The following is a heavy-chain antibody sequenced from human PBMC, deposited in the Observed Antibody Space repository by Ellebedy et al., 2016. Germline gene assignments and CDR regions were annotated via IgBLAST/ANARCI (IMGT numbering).Heavy chain of an antibody. CDR2: ISGSGGST. J-gene: IGHJ4*02. CDR3: AKDLFYDSFGPFDY. Sequence: GGSLRLSCAASGFTFSNYAMSWVRQAPGKGLQWVAGISGSGGSTYCAESVKGRFTISRDTSKNTVNLQMNSLRVEDTAIYYCAKDLFYDSFGPFDYWGQGTLVTVSS. CDR1: GFTFSNYA. V-gene: IGHV3-23*01. D-gene: IGHD3-22*01.